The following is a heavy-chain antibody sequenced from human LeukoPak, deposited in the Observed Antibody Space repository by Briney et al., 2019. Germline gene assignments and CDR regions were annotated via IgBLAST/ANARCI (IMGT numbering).Heavy chain of an antibody. CDR3: ARHSDAAMVVDY. J-gene: IGHJ4*02. V-gene: IGHV5-51*01. CDR2: IYPGDSDT. CDR1: GYSFTNYW. Sequence: GESLKISRKGSGYSFTNYWIGWVRQMSGKGLEWMGIIYPGDSDTTYSPSFQGQVTISADKSINTAYLQWSSLKASDTAMYYCARHSDAAMVVDYWGQGTLVTVSS. D-gene: IGHD5-18*01.